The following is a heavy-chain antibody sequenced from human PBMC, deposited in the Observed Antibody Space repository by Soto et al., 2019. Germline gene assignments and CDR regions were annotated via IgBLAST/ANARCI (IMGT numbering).Heavy chain of an antibody. CDR3: SKLYYDYIWGSYRYSYFDY. V-gene: IGHV3-23*01. D-gene: IGHD3-16*02. Sequence: EVQLLESGGGLVQPGGSLRLSCAASGFTFSSYAMSWVRQAPGKGLEWVSAISGSGGSTYYADSVKGRFTISRDNAKNSLYLQMNSLRAEDTAVYYCSKLYYDYIWGSYRYSYFDYCGQGTLVTVSS. J-gene: IGHJ4*02. CDR2: ISGSGGST. CDR1: GFTFSSYA.